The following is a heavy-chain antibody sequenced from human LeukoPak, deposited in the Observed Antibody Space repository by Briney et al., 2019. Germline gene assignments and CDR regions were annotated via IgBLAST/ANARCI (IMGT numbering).Heavy chain of an antibody. CDR3: ARDYSGDHGY. J-gene: IGHJ4*02. CDR1: GGSISSGGYY. V-gene: IGHV4-31*03. Sequence: SQTLSLTCTVSGGSISSGGYYWSWIRQHPGKGLEWIGYIYYSRSTYYNPSLKSRVTISVDTSKNQFSLKLSSVTAADTAVYYCARDYSGDHGYWGQGTLVTVSS. D-gene: IGHD4-17*01. CDR2: IYYSRST.